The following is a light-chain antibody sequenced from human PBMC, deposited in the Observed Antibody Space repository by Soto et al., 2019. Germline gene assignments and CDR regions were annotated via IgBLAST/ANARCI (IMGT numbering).Light chain of an antibody. J-gene: IGKJ5*01. Sequence: DIQMTQSPSSLSASVGDRVTITCRASQGISTYLAWFQQKPGKAPKSLIFAASTLLGGVPSKFTGSGSGTDFSLTISSLQAEDVATYYCQQYYSFPPTFGQGTRLEIK. CDR2: AAS. V-gene: IGKV1-16*02. CDR3: QQYYSFPPT. CDR1: QGISTY.